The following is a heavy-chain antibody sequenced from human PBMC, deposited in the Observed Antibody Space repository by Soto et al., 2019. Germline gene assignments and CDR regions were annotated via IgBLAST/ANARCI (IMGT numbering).Heavy chain of an antibody. Sequence: QVQLQESGPGLVMPSQTLSLTCAVSGGSIDDINSYWTWIRQSPGRSPEWIGYIHNTGNTFYSPSLHRRVAISIDRSRSQFSLQLSAVTAADPAFYYCARSTYGEGYTHFFADWGQGTLVTVSS. D-gene: IGHD3-16*02. V-gene: IGHV4-30-4*01. CDR2: IHNTGNT. CDR1: GGSIDDINSY. CDR3: ARSTYGEGYTHFFAD. J-gene: IGHJ4*02.